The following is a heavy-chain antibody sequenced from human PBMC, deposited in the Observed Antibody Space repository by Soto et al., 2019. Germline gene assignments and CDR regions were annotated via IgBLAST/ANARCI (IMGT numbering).Heavy chain of an antibody. D-gene: IGHD3-10*01. CDR3: ARCSMVRGGYSVYMDV. CDR1: RGSFRGYS. V-gene: IGHV4-34*01. Sequence: TSETLSLTCAVYRGSFRGYSWSWIPRPPGKGLEWVGGISRIGSTNYNPSLQSRVTISVDTSNNQFSLRLNSVTAADTAVFYCARCSMVRGGYSVYMDVWGKGTTVTVSS. CDR2: ISRIGST. J-gene: IGHJ6*03.